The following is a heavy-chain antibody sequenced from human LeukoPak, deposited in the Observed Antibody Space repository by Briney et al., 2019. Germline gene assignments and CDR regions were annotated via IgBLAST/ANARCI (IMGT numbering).Heavy chain of an antibody. J-gene: IGHJ4*02. Sequence: GGSLTLSCAASGFTFSSYGMHWVRQAPGKGLEWVAVISYDGSNKYYADSVKGRFTISRDNSKNTLYLQLNSLRAEDTAVYYCAKDLATVTTNLVDYWGQGTLVTVSS. CDR2: ISYDGSNK. CDR3: AKDLATVTTNLVDY. D-gene: IGHD4-17*01. V-gene: IGHV3-30*18. CDR1: GFTFSSYG.